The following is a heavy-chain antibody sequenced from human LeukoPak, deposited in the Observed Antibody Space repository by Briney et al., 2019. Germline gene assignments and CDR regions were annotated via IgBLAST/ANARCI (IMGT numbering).Heavy chain of an antibody. J-gene: IGHJ4*02. CDR3: ASLSRASWFFDY. D-gene: IGHD3-10*01. CDR2: IYTSGST. Sequence: SSETLSLTCTVSGGSISSYYWSWIRQPAGKGLEWIGRIYTSGSTNYNPSLKSRVTMSVDTSKNQFSLKLSSATAADTAVYYCASLSRASWFFDYWGQGTLVTVSS. CDR1: GGSISSYY. V-gene: IGHV4-4*07.